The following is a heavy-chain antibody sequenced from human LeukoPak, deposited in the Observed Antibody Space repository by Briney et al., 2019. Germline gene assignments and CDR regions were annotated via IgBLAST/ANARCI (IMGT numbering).Heavy chain of an antibody. J-gene: IGHJ4*02. Sequence: PGGSLRLSCAASGFTFSSYAMHWVRQAPGKGLEWVAVISYDGSNKYYADSVKGRFTISRDNSKNTLYLQMNSLRAEDTAVYYCARNPYYDILTGYKDYFDYWGQGTLVTVSS. D-gene: IGHD3-9*01. CDR3: ARNPYYDILTGYKDYFDY. CDR2: ISYDGSNK. V-gene: IGHV3-30-3*01. CDR1: GFTFSSYA.